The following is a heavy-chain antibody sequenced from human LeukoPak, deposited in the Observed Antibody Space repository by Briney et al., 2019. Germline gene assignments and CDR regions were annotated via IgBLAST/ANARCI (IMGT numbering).Heavy chain of an antibody. J-gene: IGHJ4*02. V-gene: IGHV3-23*01. CDR1: GFTFSNYA. D-gene: IGHD3-3*01. Sequence: GGSLRLSCAASGFTFSNYAMTWVRQAPGKGLGWVSGITGSGGSAYYADSVKGRFTISRDNSKNTLYLQMNSLRAEDTAVYYCAKDGFYDFWSGQTFDYWGQGTLVTVSS. CDR2: ITGSGGSA. CDR3: AKDGFYDFWSGQTFDY.